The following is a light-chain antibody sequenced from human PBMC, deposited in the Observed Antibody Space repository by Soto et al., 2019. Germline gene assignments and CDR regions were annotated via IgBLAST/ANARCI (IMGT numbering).Light chain of an antibody. J-gene: IGKJ2*03. CDR2: AAS. CDR3: QQSSFTGYS. CDR1: QNIGTS. V-gene: IGKV1-39*01. Sequence: DIQMTQSPSSLSASVGDRVTITCRASQNIGTSLNWYQQRPGKAPQVLIYAASSLQSGVSSRFRGSGSGTNFTLTVCSLQPEDFAIYYCQQSSFTGYSFGQGTNLDIK.